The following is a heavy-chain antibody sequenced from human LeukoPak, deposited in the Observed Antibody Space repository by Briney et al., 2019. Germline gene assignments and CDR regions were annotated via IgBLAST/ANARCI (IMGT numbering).Heavy chain of an antibody. V-gene: IGHV3-9*01. CDR1: GFTFDDYA. CDR2: ISWNSGSI. CDR3: AKIPGDGYNSGFDH. J-gene: IGHJ4*02. Sequence: GRSLRLSCAASGFTFDDYAMHWVRQAPGKGLEWVSGISWNSGSIGYADSVKGRFTISRDNAKNSLYLQMNSLRAEDTALYYCAKIPGDGYNSGFDHWGQGTLVTVSS. D-gene: IGHD5-24*01.